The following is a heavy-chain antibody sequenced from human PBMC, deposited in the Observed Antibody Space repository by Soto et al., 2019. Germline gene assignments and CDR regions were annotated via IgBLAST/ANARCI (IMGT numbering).Heavy chain of an antibody. CDR3: ARLFRCSGGSCYSFAGDFYYYYYMDV. V-gene: IGHV4-34*01. Sequence: PSETLSLTCAVYGGSFSGYYWSWIRQPPGKGLEWIGEINHSGSTNYNPSLKSRVTISVDTSKNQFSLKLSSVTAADTAVYYCARLFRCSGGSCYSFAGDFYYYYYMDVWGKGTTVTVSS. D-gene: IGHD2-15*01. CDR1: GGSFSGYY. CDR2: INHSGST. J-gene: IGHJ6*03.